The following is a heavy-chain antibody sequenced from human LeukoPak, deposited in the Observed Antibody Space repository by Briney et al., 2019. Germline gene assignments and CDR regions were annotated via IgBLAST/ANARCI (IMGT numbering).Heavy chain of an antibody. D-gene: IGHD3-22*01. Sequence: GGSLRLSCAASGFTVSSNYMSWVRQAPGKGLEWVSVIYSGGSTHYADSVKGRFTISRDNSKNTLYLQMNSLRAEDTAVYYCARDSYYYDSSGYPPYYYYYYGMDVWGQGTTVTVSS. V-gene: IGHV3-53*01. CDR3: ARDSYYYDSSGYPPYYYYYYGMDV. J-gene: IGHJ6*02. CDR2: IYSGGST. CDR1: GFTVSSNY.